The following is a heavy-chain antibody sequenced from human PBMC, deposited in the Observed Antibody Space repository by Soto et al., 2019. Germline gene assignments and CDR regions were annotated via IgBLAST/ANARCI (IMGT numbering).Heavy chain of an antibody. V-gene: IGHV3-21*01. CDR3: ARADEYVAFDI. CDR2: ISSSSSYI. Sequence: GSLRLSCAASGFTFSSYSMNWVRQAPGKGLEWVSSISSSSSYIYYADSVKGRFPISRDNAKNSLYLQMNSLRAEDTAVYYCARADEYVAFDIWGQGTMVTVSS. J-gene: IGHJ3*02. CDR1: GFTFSSYS. D-gene: IGHD3-16*01.